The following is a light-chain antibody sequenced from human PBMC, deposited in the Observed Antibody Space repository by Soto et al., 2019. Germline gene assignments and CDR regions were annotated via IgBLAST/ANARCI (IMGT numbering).Light chain of an antibody. V-gene: IGKV3-11*01. J-gene: IGKJ1*01. CDR2: GAS. Sequence: EVVLTQSPATLSLSPGERATLSCRASQNVRTFLDWYQQKPGQAPRLLIYGASNRATGIPARFSGSGSGTDFTLTISSLESEDFAVYYCQQHNHWPPWTVGQGTRVEIQ. CDR1: QNVRTF. CDR3: QQHNHWPPWT.